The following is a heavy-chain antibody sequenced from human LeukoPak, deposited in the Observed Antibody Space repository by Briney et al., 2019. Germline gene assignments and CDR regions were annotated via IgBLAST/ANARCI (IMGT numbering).Heavy chain of an antibody. V-gene: IGHV1-18*01. CDR1: GYTFTNYG. Sequence: ASVKVSCKASGYTFTNYGISWVRQAPGQGLERMGWISGYNGNTNYAQKFQGRVTMATGASTSTAYMELRSLRSEDTAVYYCARSTDSGYIVVVVGARYYYGMDVWGQGTTVTVSS. D-gene: IGHD2-15*01. J-gene: IGHJ6*02. CDR2: ISGYNGNT. CDR3: ARSTDSGYIVVVVGARYYYGMDV.